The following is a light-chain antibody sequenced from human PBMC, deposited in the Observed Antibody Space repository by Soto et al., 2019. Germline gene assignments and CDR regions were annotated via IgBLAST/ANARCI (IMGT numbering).Light chain of an antibody. V-gene: IGLV8-61*01. CDR3: ALYVGSGIHWV. J-gene: IGLJ3*02. CDR1: SGSVSTRNY. Sequence: QTVVTQEPSFSVSPGGTVTLTCVLTSGSVSTRNYPSWYQQIPGQAPRTLIYNTNTRSSGVPDRFSGSILGNKAALTITGAQAADESDYYCALYVGSGIHWVFGGGTKVTVL. CDR2: NTN.